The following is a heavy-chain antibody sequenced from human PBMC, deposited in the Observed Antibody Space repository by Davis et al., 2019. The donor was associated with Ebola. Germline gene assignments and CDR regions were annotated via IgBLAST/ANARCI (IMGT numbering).Heavy chain of an antibody. D-gene: IGHD2/OR15-2a*01. CDR1: GGSISSGDYY. Sequence: SETLSLTCTVSGGSISSGDYYWSWIRQPPGKGLEWIGYIYYSGSTYYNPSLKSRVTISVDTSKNQFSLKLSSVTAADTAVYYCATAKPGYYGTYGMDVWGQGTTVTVSS. J-gene: IGHJ6*02. V-gene: IGHV4-30-4*02. CDR2: IYYSGST. CDR3: ATAKPGYYGTYGMDV.